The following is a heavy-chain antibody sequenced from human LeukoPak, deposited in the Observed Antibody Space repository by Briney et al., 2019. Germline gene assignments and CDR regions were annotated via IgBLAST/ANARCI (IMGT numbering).Heavy chain of an antibody. V-gene: IGHV4-59*01. CDR1: GGSISSYY. Sequence: SETLCLTCTVSGGSISSYYWSCIRLPPGKGLEWIGYLSKSGNTNYTPSLKSRVTVFGDTSKNQFFLKLSSVTAADTAVYYCARARYVNSFYTFDIWGQGTLV. CDR3: ARARYVNSFYTFDI. J-gene: IGHJ3*02. CDR2: LSKSGNT. D-gene: IGHD2/OR15-2a*01.